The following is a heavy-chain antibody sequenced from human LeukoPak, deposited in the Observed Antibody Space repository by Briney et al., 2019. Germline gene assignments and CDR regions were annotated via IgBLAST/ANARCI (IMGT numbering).Heavy chain of an antibody. J-gene: IGHJ4*02. Sequence: GGSLRLSCTASGFTVSSNYMSWVRQAPGKGLEWVSVIYSGGSTYYADSVKGRFTISRDKSKNTLYLQMNSLRAEDTAVYYCARALGGYSYGYVAYWGQGTLVTVSS. D-gene: IGHD5-18*01. CDR2: IYSGGST. CDR1: GFTVSSNY. V-gene: IGHV3-66*01. CDR3: ARALGGYSYGYVAY.